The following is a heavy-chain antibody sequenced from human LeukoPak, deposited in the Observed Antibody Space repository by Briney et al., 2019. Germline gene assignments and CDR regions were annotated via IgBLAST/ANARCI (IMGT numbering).Heavy chain of an antibody. D-gene: IGHD4-17*01. J-gene: IGHJ4*02. CDR3: AMTTVTTLKAPFDY. CDR2: IIPIFGTA. CDR1: GGTFSSYA. Sequence: SVKVSCKASGGTFSSYAISWVRQAPGQGLEWMGRIIPIFGTANYAQKFQGRVTITTDESTSTAYMQLSSLRSEDTAVYYCAMTTVTTLKAPFDYWGQGTLVTVSS. V-gene: IGHV1-69*05.